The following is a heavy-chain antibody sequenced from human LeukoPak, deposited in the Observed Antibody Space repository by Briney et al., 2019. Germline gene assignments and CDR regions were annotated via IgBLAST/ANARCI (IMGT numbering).Heavy chain of an antibody. D-gene: IGHD5-12*01. Sequence: SVKVSCKASGGTFSSYAISWVRQAPGQGLEWMGGIIPIFGTANYAQKFQGRVTITADKSTSTAYMELSSLRSEDTAVYYRASPEGYSGYDHYYYGMDVWGKGTTVTVSS. CDR1: GGTFSSYA. CDR2: IIPIFGTA. V-gene: IGHV1-69*06. J-gene: IGHJ6*04. CDR3: ASPEGYSGYDHYYYGMDV.